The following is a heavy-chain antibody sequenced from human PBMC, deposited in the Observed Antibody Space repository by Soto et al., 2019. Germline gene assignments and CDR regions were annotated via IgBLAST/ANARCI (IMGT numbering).Heavy chain of an antibody. CDR3: GRNPFGVSSYGVVV. J-gene: IGHJ4*02. Sequence: EVQVVESGGVLIQPGGSLRLSCAASEFPVTTNYLTWVRQAPGKGLEWGSHLYSTNVAHYADSVRGRFTISRDISKNMFYLEMNSLRAEDTAVYYCGRNPFGVSSYGVVVWGQGTLVTVSS. D-gene: IGHD3-3*01. CDR2: LYSTNVA. V-gene: IGHV3-53*01. CDR1: EFPVTTNY.